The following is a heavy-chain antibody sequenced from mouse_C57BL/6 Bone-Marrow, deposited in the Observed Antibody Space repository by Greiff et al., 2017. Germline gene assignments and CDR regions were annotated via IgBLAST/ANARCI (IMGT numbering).Heavy chain of an antibody. CDR1: GYTFTDYE. Sequence: VQLQQSGAELVRPGASVTLSCKASGYTFTDYEMNWVKQTPVHGLEWIGAIDPETGGTAYDQKFKGKAILTADQSSSTAYMDLRSLTSEDSAVYYCTREGSNYPFAYWGQGTLVTVSA. D-gene: IGHD2-5*01. V-gene: IGHV1-15*01. CDR3: TREGSNYPFAY. J-gene: IGHJ3*01. CDR2: IDPETGGT.